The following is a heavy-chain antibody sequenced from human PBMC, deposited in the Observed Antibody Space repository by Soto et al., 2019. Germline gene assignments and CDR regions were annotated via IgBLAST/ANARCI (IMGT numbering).Heavy chain of an antibody. Sequence: EVQLVESGGGLVKPGGSLRLSCAASGFTFSNAWMSWVRQAPGQGLEWVGRIKSKTDGGTTDYAAPVKGRFTISRDDSKHTLYLQMHSLKTEDTAVYYCTTEPELYDILTGYYSHDYWGQRTLVTVSS. D-gene: IGHD3-9*01. CDR3: TTEPELYDILTGYYSHDY. V-gene: IGHV3-15*01. CDR2: IKSKTDGGTT. CDR1: GFTFSNAW. J-gene: IGHJ4*02.